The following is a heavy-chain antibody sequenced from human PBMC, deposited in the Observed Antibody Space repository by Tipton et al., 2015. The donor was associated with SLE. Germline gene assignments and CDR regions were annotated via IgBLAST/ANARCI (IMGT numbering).Heavy chain of an antibody. CDR1: GGSIITYY. CDR3: ARQQLGGWFDP. V-gene: IGHV4-59*12. J-gene: IGHJ5*02. Sequence: TLSLTCTVSGGSIITYYWSWIRQPPGKGLEWIGYIYYSGSTNCNPSLKSRVTISVDTSMNQLSLNLSSVTAADTAVYYCARQQLGGWFDPWGQGTLVTVSS. CDR2: IYYSGST. D-gene: IGHD6-13*01.